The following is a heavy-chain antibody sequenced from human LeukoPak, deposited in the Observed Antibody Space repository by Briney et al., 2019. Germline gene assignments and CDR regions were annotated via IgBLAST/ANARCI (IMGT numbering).Heavy chain of an antibody. V-gene: IGHV4-59*03. CDR1: GGSLISYY. D-gene: IGHD3-22*01. J-gene: IGHJ5*02. Sequence: SETLSLTCTVSGGSLISYYWNRIRQPPGRGLEWIGYVDYTGTTHYNPSLGSRVTISVDLSKNQFSLKLSAVTAADTAVYYCVRGYYDTTGFSNPFDPWGQGTLVTVSS. CDR2: VDYTGTT. CDR3: VRGYYDTTGFSNPFDP.